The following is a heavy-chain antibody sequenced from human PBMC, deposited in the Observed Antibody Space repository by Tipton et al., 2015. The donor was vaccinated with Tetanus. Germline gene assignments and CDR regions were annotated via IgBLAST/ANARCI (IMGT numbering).Heavy chain of an antibody. V-gene: IGHV4-31*03. Sequence: TLSLTCTVSGGSFTNAVYFWSWIRQYPGKGLEWIGYIYYSGKAYYNPSLKSRLSLSVSTSTSQFSLKLTSVTAADTGVYYCARAVTPTMAIPAKYFDSWGQGTLVTASS. CDR1: GGSFTNAVYF. CDR3: ARAVTPTMAIPAKYFDS. D-gene: IGHD2-8*01. CDR2: IYYSGKA. J-gene: IGHJ4*02.